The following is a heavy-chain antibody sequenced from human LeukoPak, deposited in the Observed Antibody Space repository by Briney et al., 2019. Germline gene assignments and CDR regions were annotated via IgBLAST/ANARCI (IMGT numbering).Heavy chain of an antibody. CDR2: ISSRSDDK. CDR1: GFSFNSYS. CDR3: AKDRGGYFDY. J-gene: IGHJ4*02. D-gene: IGHD3-10*01. Sequence: GGSLRLSCAASGFSFNSYSMNWVRQAPGKGLEWVSSISSRSDDKYYADSVKGRFTISRDNAKNSLYLQMNSLRAEDTAVYYCAKDRGGYFDYWGQGTLVTVSS. V-gene: IGHV3-21*01.